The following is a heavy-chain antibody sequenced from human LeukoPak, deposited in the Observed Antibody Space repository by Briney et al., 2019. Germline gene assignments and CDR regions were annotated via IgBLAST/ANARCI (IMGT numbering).Heavy chain of an antibody. J-gene: IGHJ4*02. D-gene: IGHD3-10*01. CDR3: AKDIGSYYDY. CDR2: ISSSGGTI. Sequence: PGGSLRLSCAASGFTFGSYEMNWVRQAPGKGLEWLSYISSSGGTIHYADSVKGRFTISRDNAKDSLYLQMNSLRAEDTAVYYCAKDIGSYYDYWGQGILVTVSS. V-gene: IGHV3-48*03. CDR1: GFTFGSYE.